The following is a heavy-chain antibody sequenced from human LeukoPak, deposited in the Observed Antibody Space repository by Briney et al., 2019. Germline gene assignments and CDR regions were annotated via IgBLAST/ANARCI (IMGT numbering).Heavy chain of an antibody. J-gene: IGHJ4*02. D-gene: IGHD4-17*01. CDR2: VNPNGGAT. Sequence: ASVKVSCKASGYTFTVYYMHWVRQSPRQRLECMGGVNPNGGATNYTQNIQGRGAMTRDTSISTAYIELSRLRSDDTAVYDCARAAVTTLPYFDYWGQGTLVTVSS. CDR3: ARAAVTTLPYFDY. V-gene: IGHV1-2*02. CDR1: GYTFTVYY.